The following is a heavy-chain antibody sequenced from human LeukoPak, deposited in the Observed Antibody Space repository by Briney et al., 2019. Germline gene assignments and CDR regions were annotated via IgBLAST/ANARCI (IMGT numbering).Heavy chain of an antibody. CDR2: IIPILNIT. CDR1: RGTFSKYA. CDR3: ARDDDRAREIDY. V-gene: IGHV1-69*04. J-gene: IGHJ4*02. D-gene: IGHD3-22*01. Sequence: GASVKVSCTASRGTFSKYAISWARQAPGQGLEWMGRIIPILNITHYAQKSQGRVTIAADKSTSTAYMELCSLRSEDTAVYYCARDDDRAREIDYWGQGTLVTVSS.